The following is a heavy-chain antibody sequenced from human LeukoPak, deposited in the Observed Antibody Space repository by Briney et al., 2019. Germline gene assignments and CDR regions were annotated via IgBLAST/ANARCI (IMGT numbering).Heavy chain of an antibody. D-gene: IGHD2/OR15-2a*01. J-gene: IGHJ4*02. Sequence: GGSLRLSCAASGFTFSSYAMHWVRQAPGKGLEWVAVISYDGSNKYYADSVKGRFTISRDNSKNTLYLQMNSLRAEDTAVYYCARAVVLHRTPIDYWGQGTLVTVSS. CDR3: ARAVVLHRTPIDY. V-gene: IGHV3-30-3*01. CDR1: GFTFSSYA. CDR2: ISYDGSNK.